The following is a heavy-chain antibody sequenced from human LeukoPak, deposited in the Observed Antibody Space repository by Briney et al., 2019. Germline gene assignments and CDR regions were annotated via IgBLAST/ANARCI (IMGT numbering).Heavy chain of an antibody. V-gene: IGHV1-18*01. CDR2: ISAYNGNT. Sequence: GALVKVSCKASGYTFTSYGISWVRQAPGQGLEWMGWISAYNGNTNYAQKLQGRVTMTTDTSTSTAYMELRSLRSDDTAVYYCASFAYGSGNKYYYYYGMDVWGQGTTVTVSS. D-gene: IGHD3-10*01. CDR1: GYTFTSYG. CDR3: ASFAYGSGNKYYYYYGMDV. J-gene: IGHJ6*02.